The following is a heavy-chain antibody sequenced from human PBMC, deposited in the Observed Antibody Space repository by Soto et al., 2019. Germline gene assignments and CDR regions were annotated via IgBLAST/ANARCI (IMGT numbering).Heavy chain of an antibody. V-gene: IGHV2-5*02. CDR3: AHSRNLITEDAQVGDFDY. D-gene: IGHD3-10*01. J-gene: IGHJ4*02. CDR1: GFSLTTAGVG. CDR2: IYWDDDE. Sequence: KESGPTLVKPTQTLTLTCSFSGFSLTTAGVGVGWVRQSPGEALEWLALIYWDDDERYSPSLKTRLTITKDLSKNQVVLIMTNMAPVDTATYYCAHSRNLITEDAQVGDFDYWGQGTLVTVSS.